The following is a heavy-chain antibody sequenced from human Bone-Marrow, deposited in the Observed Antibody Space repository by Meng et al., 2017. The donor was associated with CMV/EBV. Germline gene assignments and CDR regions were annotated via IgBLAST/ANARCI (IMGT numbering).Heavy chain of an antibody. CDR3: ARAEQTSLWALDY. J-gene: IGHJ4*02. Sequence: CAVYGGCFSGYGWGWIRQPPGKGLEWIGEIKHSGSTNYNPSLKSRVTIAVDTSKNQFSLKLSSVTAADTAVYYCARAEQTSLWALDYWGQGTLVTVSS. CDR2: IKHSGST. CDR1: GGCFSGYG. V-gene: IGHV4-34*01. D-gene: IGHD3-16*01.